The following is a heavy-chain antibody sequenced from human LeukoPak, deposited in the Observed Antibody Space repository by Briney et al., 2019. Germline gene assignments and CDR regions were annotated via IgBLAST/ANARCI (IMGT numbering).Heavy chain of an antibody. J-gene: IGHJ4*02. CDR2: ISSNGATT. CDR3: ARDLGIVVVPAAGFFDY. Sequence: GGSLRLSCSASGFTFNRFYLHWVRQAPGKGLEFVSHISSNGATTYYADSVKGRFTISRDNSKNTLYLQMSSLRADDTAVYYCARDLGIVVVPAAGFFDYWGQGTLVTVSS. V-gene: IGHV3-64D*06. CDR1: GFTFNRFY. D-gene: IGHD2-2*01.